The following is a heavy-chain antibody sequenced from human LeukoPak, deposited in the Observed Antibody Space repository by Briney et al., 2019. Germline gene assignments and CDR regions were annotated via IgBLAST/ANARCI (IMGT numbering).Heavy chain of an antibody. CDR2: ISAYNGNT. CDR1: GYTFTSYG. J-gene: IGHJ4*02. V-gene: IGHV1-18*01. Sequence: ASVKVSSKASGYTFTSYGISWVRQAPGRGLEWMGWISAYNGNTNYAQKLQGRVTMTTDTSTSTAYMELRSLRSGDTAVYYCARDLQKGPYYFDYWGQGTLVTVSS. CDR3: ARDLQKGPYYFDY.